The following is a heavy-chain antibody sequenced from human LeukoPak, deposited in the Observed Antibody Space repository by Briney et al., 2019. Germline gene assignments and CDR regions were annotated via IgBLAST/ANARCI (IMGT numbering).Heavy chain of an antibody. V-gene: IGHV3-23*01. Sequence: PGGSLRLSCAASGFTFTTNAMSWVRQAPGKGLQWVSTISASGDITYYADSVKGRFTISRDNSKNTLYLQMNSLRAEDTAVYYCANHYGDYVFDYWGQGTLVTVSS. CDR3: ANHYGDYVFDY. D-gene: IGHD4-17*01. CDR1: GFTFTTNA. J-gene: IGHJ4*02. CDR2: ISASGDIT.